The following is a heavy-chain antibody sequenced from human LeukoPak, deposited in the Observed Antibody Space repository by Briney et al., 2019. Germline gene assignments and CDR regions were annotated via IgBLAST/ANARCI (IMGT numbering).Heavy chain of an antibody. D-gene: IGHD3-16*01. CDR3: ARRGGGAGRC. J-gene: IGHJ4*02. CDR1: GGSFSGYD. Sequence: SETLSLTCAVYGGSFSGYDWSWIRQPPGKGLEWIGEINHSGSTNYNPSLKSRVTISVDTSKNQFSLKLSSVTAADTAVYYCARRGGGAGRCWGQGTLVTVSS. CDR2: INHSGST. V-gene: IGHV4-34*01.